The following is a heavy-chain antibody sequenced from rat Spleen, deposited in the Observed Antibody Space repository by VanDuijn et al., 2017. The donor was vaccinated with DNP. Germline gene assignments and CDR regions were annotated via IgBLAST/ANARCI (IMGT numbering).Heavy chain of an antibody. Sequence: EVQLVESGGGLVQPGRSLKLSCAVSGITFSDHNMAWVRQAPKKSLEWVATISYDGSDTYKRDSVKGRLTNSRDNAKSTLYLQMDSLRAEDTATYYCAGRPPPTRGPFDYWGQGVTVTVSS. V-gene: IGHV5-7*01. J-gene: IGHJ2*01. CDR3: AGRPPPTRGPFDY. CDR2: ISYDGSDT. D-gene: IGHD1-4*01. CDR1: GITFSDHN.